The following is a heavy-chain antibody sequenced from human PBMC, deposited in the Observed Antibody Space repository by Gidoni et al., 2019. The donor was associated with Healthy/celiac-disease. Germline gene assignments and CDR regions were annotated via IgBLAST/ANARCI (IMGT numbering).Heavy chain of an antibody. V-gene: IGHV3-23*01. CDR1: GFTFSSYA. Sequence: EVQLFESGGGLVQPGGSLRLSCAASGFTFSSYAMSWVRPAPGKGLEWVSAISGSGGSTYYADSVKGRFTISRDNSKNTLYLQMNSLRAEDTAVYYCAKRGDGSGSSNWFDPWGQGTLVTVSS. D-gene: IGHD3-10*01. CDR2: ISGSGGST. CDR3: AKRGDGSGSSNWFDP. J-gene: IGHJ5*02.